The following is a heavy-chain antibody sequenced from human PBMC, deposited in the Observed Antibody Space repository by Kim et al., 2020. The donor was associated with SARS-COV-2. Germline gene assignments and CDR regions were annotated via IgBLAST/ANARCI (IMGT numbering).Heavy chain of an antibody. D-gene: IGHD1-20*01. Sequence: GGSLRLSCAASGFTFSSYGMHWVRQAPGKGLEWVAVIWYDGSNKYYADSVKGRFTISRDNSKNTLYLQMNSLRAEDTAVYYCARDRIFYYYGMDVRGQGTTVTVSS. CDR3: ARDRIFYYYGMDV. CDR1: GFTFSSYG. V-gene: IGHV3-33*01. CDR2: IWYDGSNK. J-gene: IGHJ6*02.